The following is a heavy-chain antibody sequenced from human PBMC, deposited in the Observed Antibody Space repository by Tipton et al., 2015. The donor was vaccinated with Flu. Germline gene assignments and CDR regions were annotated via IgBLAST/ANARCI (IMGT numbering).Heavy chain of an antibody. CDR1: GDSVSSNSAA. D-gene: IGHD6-13*01. CDR2: TYYRSKWYN. J-gene: IGHJ5*02. CDR3: VRWSSSSKWFAP. V-gene: IGHV6-1*01. Sequence: GLVKPSQTLSLTCAISGDSVSSNSAAWNWIRQSPSSGLEWLGRTYYRSKWYNDEAVSVNSRISNNPDTSKNQFSLQLNSVTPEDTAGYYCVRWSSSSKWFAPWGQGTLVTVSS.